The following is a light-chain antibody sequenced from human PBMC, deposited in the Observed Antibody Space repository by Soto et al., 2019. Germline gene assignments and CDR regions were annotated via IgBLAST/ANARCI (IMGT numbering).Light chain of an antibody. CDR2: GAS. Sequence: EIVMTQSPATLSVSPGERATLSCRASQSVRNNLAWYQQKPGQAPSLLIYGASTRATGIPARFSGSGSGTEFTLTISSLQSEDFAVYFCHQYNNWPRTFGQGTRLEL. V-gene: IGKV3-15*01. CDR3: HQYNNWPRT. J-gene: IGKJ5*01. CDR1: QSVRNN.